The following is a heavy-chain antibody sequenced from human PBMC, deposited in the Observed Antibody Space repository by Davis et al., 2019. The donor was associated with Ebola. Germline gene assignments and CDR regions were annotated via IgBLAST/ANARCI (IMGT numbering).Heavy chain of an antibody. J-gene: IGHJ6*04. CDR1: GGSLSGSY. D-gene: IGHD3-16*01. V-gene: IGHV4-59*01. CDR3: ARRKGLYYYYGMDV. Sequence: SETLSLTCTVSGGSLSGSYWTWIRQSPGRGLEWIANVYYTGSANYNSSLKGRVTVSVDTSKNQFSLKLSSVTAADTAVYYCARRKGLYYYYGMDVWGKGTTVTVSS. CDR2: VYYTGSA.